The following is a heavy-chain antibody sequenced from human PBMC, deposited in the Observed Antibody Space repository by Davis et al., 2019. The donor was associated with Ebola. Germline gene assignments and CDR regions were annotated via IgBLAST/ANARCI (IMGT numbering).Heavy chain of an antibody. Sequence: PSETLSLTCADYGGSFSGYYWSWIRQPPGKGLEWIGEINHSGSTNYNPSLKSRVTISVDTSKNQFSLKLSSVTAADTAVYYCARVGWNDFWSGYHYYYGMDVWGQGTTVTVS. J-gene: IGHJ6*02. V-gene: IGHV4-34*01. CDR1: GGSFSGYY. D-gene: IGHD3-3*01. CDR2: INHSGST. CDR3: ARVGWNDFWSGYHYYYGMDV.